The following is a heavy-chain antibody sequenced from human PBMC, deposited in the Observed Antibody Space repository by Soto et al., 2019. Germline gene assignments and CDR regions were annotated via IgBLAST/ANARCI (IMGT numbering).Heavy chain of an antibody. D-gene: IGHD6-19*01. CDR2: MNSNNGNT. J-gene: IGHJ4*02. CDR3: ARTAHTYNSRWFISDH. V-gene: IGHV1-18*01. CDR1: GYTFTRYG. Sequence: QVQLVQSGAEVKKPGASVKGSCKASGYTFTRYGLSWVRQAPGQGLERVGWMNSNNGNTNYAQKVQGRVTRTTDTATNTAYMEMRSLRSDVTAGYYCARTAHTYNSRWFISDHWGQGTLLTVSS.